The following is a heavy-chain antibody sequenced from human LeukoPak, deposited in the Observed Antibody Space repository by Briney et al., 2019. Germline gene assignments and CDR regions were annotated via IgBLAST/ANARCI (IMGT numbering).Heavy chain of an antibody. CDR1: GYTFTGFY. CDR2: INPKNGGT. J-gene: IGHJ1*01. D-gene: IGHD6-19*01. CDR3: ARALGRGAIAVAGTEYFQY. Sequence: GASVKVSCKASGYTFTGFYIHWVRQAPGQGPEWMGRINPKNGGTNYAQNFQGRVTMTTDTSINTAYMELSWLRSDDTAVYYCARALGRGAIAVAGTEYFQYWGQGTLVTVSS. V-gene: IGHV1-2*06.